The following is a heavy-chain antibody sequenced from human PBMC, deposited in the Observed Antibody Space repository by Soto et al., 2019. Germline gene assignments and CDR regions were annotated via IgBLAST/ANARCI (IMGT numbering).Heavy chain of an antibody. D-gene: IGHD3-10*01. Sequence: ASVKVSCKASGYTFTSYAMHWVRQAPGQRLERMGWINAGNGNTKYSQKFQGRVTITRDTSASTAYMELSSLRSEDTAVYYCASGSLSPPPYYYYYMDVWGKGTTVTVSS. CDR2: INAGNGNT. CDR3: ASGSLSPPPYYYYYMDV. V-gene: IGHV1-3*01. J-gene: IGHJ6*03. CDR1: GYTFTSYA.